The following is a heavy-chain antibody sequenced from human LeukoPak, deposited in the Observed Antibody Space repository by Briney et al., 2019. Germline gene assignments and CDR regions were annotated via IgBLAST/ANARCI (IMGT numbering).Heavy chain of an antibody. D-gene: IGHD7-27*01. V-gene: IGHV4-34*01. CDR2: INHSGST. CDR3: ARDPRSLNWGGPMLYWYFDL. J-gene: IGHJ2*01. Sequence: PSETLSLTCAVYGGSFSGYYWSWIRQPPGKGLEWIGEINHSGSTNYNPSLKSRVTISVDTSKNQFSLKLSSVTAADTAVDYCARDPRSLNWGGPMLYWYFDLWGRGTLVTVSS. CDR1: GGSFSGYY.